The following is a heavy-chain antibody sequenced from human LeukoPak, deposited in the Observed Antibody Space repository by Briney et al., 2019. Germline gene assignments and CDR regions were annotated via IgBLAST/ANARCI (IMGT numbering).Heavy chain of an antibody. Sequence: SETLSLTCTVSGGSISSYYWSWIRQPPGKGLEWIGYIYYSGSTNYNPSLKSRVTISVDTSKNQFSLKLSSVTAADTAVYYCARGAYHILTGGVNYYYYGMDVWGQGTTVTVSS. CDR1: GGSISSYY. CDR3: ARGAYHILTGGVNYYYYGMDV. CDR2: IYYSGST. J-gene: IGHJ6*02. D-gene: IGHD3-9*01. V-gene: IGHV4-59*01.